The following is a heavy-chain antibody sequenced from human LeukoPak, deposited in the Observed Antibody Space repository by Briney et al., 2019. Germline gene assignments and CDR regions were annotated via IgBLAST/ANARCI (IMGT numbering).Heavy chain of an antibody. CDR1: GFTFGDYA. CDR3: AKDAVAGTWLHY. V-gene: IGHV3-43*02. Sequence: PGGSLRLSCAAPGFTFGDYAMHWVRQAPGKGLEWVSLIRGDGRTTSYAGSVKGRFTISRDNSKNSLYLQMSSLRGEDTAMYYCAKDAVAGTWLHYWGQGTLVTVSS. CDR2: IRGDGRTT. J-gene: IGHJ4*02. D-gene: IGHD6-19*01.